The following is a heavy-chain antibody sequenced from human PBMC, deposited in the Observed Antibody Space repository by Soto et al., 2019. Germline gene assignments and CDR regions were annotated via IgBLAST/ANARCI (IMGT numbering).Heavy chain of an antibody. CDR2: IYWDDDK. CDR3: ARLYSTTSYNWFDP. CDR1: GFSLTTSGVG. D-gene: IGHD6-13*01. J-gene: IGHJ5*02. Sequence: QITLKESGPTLVKPTQTLTLTCTFSGFSLTTSGVGVGWIRQPPGKALECLALIYWDDDKRYNPSLKSRLTTXQXPXXNQMVLTKPNMDPVDTATYYCARLYSTTSYNWFDPWGQGTLVTVSS. V-gene: IGHV2-5*02.